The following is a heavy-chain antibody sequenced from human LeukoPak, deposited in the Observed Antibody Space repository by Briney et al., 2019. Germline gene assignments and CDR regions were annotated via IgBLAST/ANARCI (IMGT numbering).Heavy chain of an antibody. V-gene: IGHV1-46*01. D-gene: IGHD4-23*01. Sequence: ASVKVSCKASGYTFTSNYMHWVRQAPGQGLEWMGMINPSSGSPRYAKTVQGRVTMTRDTSTSTVYMEMSSLRSEDTAVYYCATAKFGGNSYFDYWGQGTLVTVSS. J-gene: IGHJ4*02. CDR2: INPSSGSP. CDR3: ATAKFGGNSYFDY. CDR1: GYTFTSNY.